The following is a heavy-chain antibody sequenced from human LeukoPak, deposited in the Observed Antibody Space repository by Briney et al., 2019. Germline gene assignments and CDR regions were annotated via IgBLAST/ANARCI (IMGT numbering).Heavy chain of an antibody. CDR2: IWYDGSNK. J-gene: IGHJ6*02. V-gene: IGHV3-33*01. CDR3: ARGGHREYYYYGMDV. Sequence: GGSLRLSCAASGFTFSSYGMHWVRQAPGKGLEWVAVIWYDGSNKYYADSVKGRFTIPRDNSKNTLYLQMNSLRAEDTAVYYCARGGHREYYYYGMDVWGQGTTVTVSS. CDR1: GFTFSSYG.